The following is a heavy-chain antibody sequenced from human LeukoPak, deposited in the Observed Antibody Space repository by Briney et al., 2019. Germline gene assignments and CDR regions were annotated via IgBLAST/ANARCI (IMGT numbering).Heavy chain of an antibody. CDR3: ARDIVDYVWGSYLLYYYYMDV. J-gene: IGHJ6*03. CDR1: GFTFSSYW. V-gene: IGHV3-7*01. Sequence: GGSLRLSCAASGFTFSSYWMSWVRQAPGKGLEWVANIKQDGSEKYYVDSVKGRFTIPRDNAKNSLYLQMNSLRAEDTAVYYCARDIVDYVWGSYLLYYYYMDVWGKGTTVTVSS. CDR2: IKQDGSEK. D-gene: IGHD3-16*01.